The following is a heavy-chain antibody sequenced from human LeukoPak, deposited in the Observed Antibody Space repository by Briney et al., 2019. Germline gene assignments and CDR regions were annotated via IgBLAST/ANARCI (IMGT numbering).Heavy chain of an antibody. D-gene: IGHD4-23*01. V-gene: IGHV4-30-4*01. CDR3: ARENNDYGGKKAFDY. J-gene: IGHJ4*02. CDR2: IHYSGNT. CDR1: GGXSRSGDYF. Sequence: PSETLSLTCAVSGGXSRSGDYFWSWIRQPPGKGLEWIGHIHYSGNTYYNPSLKGRVSISVDTSKNQFSLRLSSVTAADTAVYYCARENNDYGGKKAFDYWGQGTLVTVSS.